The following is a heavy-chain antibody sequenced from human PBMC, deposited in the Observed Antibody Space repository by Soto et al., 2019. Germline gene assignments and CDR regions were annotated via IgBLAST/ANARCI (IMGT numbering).Heavy chain of an antibody. V-gene: IGHV3-9*01. CDR2: ISWNSGSI. CDR3: AKDITHSSGWWEPGRDYYYYGMDV. D-gene: IGHD6-19*01. CDR1: GFTFDDYA. Sequence: GGSLRLSCAASGFTFDDYAMHWVRQAPGKGLEWVSGISWNSGSIGYADSVKGRFTISRDNAKNSLYLQMNSLRAEDTALHYCAKDITHSSGWWEPGRDYYYYGMDVWGQGTTVTVSS. J-gene: IGHJ6*02.